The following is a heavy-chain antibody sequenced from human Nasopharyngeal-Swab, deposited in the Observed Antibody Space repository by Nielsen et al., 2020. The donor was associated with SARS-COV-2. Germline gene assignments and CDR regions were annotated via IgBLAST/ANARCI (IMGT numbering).Heavy chain of an antibody. CDR1: GVTFSSYA. J-gene: IGHJ3*02. V-gene: IGHV3-30-3*01. CDR2: ISYDGSNK. CDR3: ARFNYYDSSGHDAFDI. D-gene: IGHD3-22*01. Sequence: GGSLRLSCAAAGVTFSSYAMHWVSQAPGKGLEWVAVISYDGSNKYYADSVKGRFTISRDNSKNTLYLQMNSLRAEDTAVYYCARFNYYDSSGHDAFDIWGQGTMVTVSS.